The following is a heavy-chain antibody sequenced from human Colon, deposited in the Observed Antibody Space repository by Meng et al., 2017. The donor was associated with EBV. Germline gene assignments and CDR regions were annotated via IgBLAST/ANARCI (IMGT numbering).Heavy chain of an antibody. Sequence: GQPQPWGAGLLTPSENLSLTCAVYGGSFSGYYWTWIRQPPGKGLEWIGEINHSGSTNYNPSLKSRVTISVDTSKNQFSLKLSSVTAADTAVYYCARGLAWFRELLSINWFDPWGQGTLVTVSS. CDR3: ARGLAWFRELLSINWFDP. CDR2: INHSGST. D-gene: IGHD3-10*01. J-gene: IGHJ5*02. V-gene: IGHV4-34*02. CDR1: GGSFSGYY.